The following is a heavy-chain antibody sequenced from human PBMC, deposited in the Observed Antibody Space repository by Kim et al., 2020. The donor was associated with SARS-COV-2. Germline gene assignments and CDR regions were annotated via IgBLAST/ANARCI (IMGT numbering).Heavy chain of an antibody. CDR2: IYYSGST. J-gene: IGHJ4*02. CDR1: GGSISSGGYY. V-gene: IGHV4-31*03. D-gene: IGHD4-17*01. CDR3: ARDSGPDDYGDYVLFDY. Sequence: SETLSLTCTVSGGSISSGGYYWSWIRQHPGKGLEWIGYIYYSGSTYYNPSLKSRVTISVDTSKNQFSLKLSSVTAADTAVYYCARDSGPDDYGDYVLFDYWGQGTLVTVSS.